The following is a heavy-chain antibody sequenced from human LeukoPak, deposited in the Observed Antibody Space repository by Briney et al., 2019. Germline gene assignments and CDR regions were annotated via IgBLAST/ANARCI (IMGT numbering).Heavy chain of an antibody. J-gene: IGHJ4*02. CDR3: ARDGAGMTGTGLDY. CDR1: GGSISGSSNY. V-gene: IGHV4-61*01. CDR2: IHYTGNT. Sequence: PSETLSLTCTSSGGSISGSSNYWSWIRQPPGKGLEWLGYIHYTGNTIYNPSLKSRVTISMDTAKNQFSLKVSSVTAADTAVYYCARDGAGMTGTGLDYWGQGILATVSS. D-gene: IGHD3-9*01.